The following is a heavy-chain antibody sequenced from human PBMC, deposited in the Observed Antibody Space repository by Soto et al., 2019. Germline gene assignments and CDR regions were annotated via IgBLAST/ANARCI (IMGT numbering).Heavy chain of an antibody. V-gene: IGHV3-30*18. CDR1: GFTFSSYG. J-gene: IGHJ4*02. CDR3: AKDWDIAAAHDY. CDR2: ISYDGSNK. Sequence: QVQLVESGGGVVQPGRSLRLSCAASGFTFSSYGMHWVRQAPGKGLEWVAVISYDGSNKYYADSVKGRFTITRDNPKNTLYLQRNSLRAEDTAVYYCAKDWDIAAAHDYWGQGTLVTVSS. D-gene: IGHD6-13*01.